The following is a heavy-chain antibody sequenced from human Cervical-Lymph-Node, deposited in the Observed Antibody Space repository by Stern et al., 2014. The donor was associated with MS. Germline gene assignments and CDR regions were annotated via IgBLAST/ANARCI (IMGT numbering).Heavy chain of an antibody. V-gene: IGHV4-61*02. CDR2: IYSSGTT. CDR1: GDSISSGNYY. CDR3: ATQGRALAPD. J-gene: IGHJ4*02. Sequence: VQLEESGPGLVKPSQTLSLTCTVSGDSISSGNYYWSWIRQPAGKGLEWIGRIYSSGTTYYNPSLRSRVNISIDTPNTHFPLKLRSVTATDTAVYYCATQGRALAPDWGQGTLVTVSS.